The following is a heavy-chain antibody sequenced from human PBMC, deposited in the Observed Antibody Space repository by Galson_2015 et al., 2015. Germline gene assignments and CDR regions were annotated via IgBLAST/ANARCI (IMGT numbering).Heavy chain of an antibody. V-gene: IGHV4-59*01. J-gene: IGHJ4*02. Sequence: LSLTCTVSGGSISSYYWSWIRQPPGKGLEWIGYIYYSGSTNYNPSLKSRVTISVDTSKNQFSLKLSSVTAADTAVYYCARASGTYVWGSFRYDYWGQGTLVTVSS. CDR3: ARASGTYVWGSFRYDY. CDR2: IYYSGST. CDR1: GGSISSYY. D-gene: IGHD3-16*02.